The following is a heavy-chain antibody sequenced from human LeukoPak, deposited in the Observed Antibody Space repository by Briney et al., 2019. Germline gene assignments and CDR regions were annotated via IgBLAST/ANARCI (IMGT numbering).Heavy chain of an antibody. CDR1: AFTFSNYW. CDR2: INQDGSAK. CDR3: ARTSRASPGWRPRLKNAFDL. J-gene: IGHJ3*01. V-gene: IGHV3-7*03. D-gene: IGHD6-6*01. Sequence: GGSLRLSCTASAFTFSNYWMSWVRQAPGKGLEWVASINQDGSAKDSVHSVEGRFIISRDNVKNSLYLQMDSLRAEDTAVYYCARTSRASPGWRPRLKNAFDLWGLGALVTVSS.